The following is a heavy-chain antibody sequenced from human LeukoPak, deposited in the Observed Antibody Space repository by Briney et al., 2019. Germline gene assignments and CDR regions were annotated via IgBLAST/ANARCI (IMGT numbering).Heavy chain of an antibody. CDR3: ARKQDYGDYLQYFDY. J-gene: IGHJ4*02. V-gene: IGHV3-21*01. CDR2: ITTSSSYI. D-gene: IGHD4-17*01. CDR1: GFTFSSYS. Sequence: GGSLRLSCAASGFTFSSYSMNWVRKAPGKGLEWVSCITTSSSYIYYADSVKGRFTISRDNAKNSLYLQMNSMRAEDTAVYYCARKQDYGDYLQYFDYWGQGALVTVSS.